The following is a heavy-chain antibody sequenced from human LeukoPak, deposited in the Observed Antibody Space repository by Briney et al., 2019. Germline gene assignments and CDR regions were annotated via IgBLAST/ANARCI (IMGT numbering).Heavy chain of an antibody. CDR3: AKTSLSDASGHYYYMDV. D-gene: IGHD3-3*01. J-gene: IGHJ6*03. CDR1: GGTFSSYA. V-gene: IGHV1-69*06. CDR2: IIPIFGTA. Sequence: SVKVSCKASGGTFSSYAISWVRQAPGQGLEWMGGIIPIFGTANYAQKFQGRVTITADKSTSTAYMELSSLRSEDTALYYCAKTSLSDASGHYYYMDVWGKGTTVTVSS.